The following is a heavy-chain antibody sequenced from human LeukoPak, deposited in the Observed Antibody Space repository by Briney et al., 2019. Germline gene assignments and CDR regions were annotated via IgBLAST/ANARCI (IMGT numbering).Heavy chain of an antibody. CDR1: GFTFRNSV. Sequence: GGSLRLSYSTSGFTFRNSVMQWVRQTPGKGLESVSVISTDGSQYYPDSVKGRFTIFRDNSKNTLYLQMNSLRPEDTAIYYCAKNDGNIWQPHSWGQGTLVTVSS. J-gene: IGHJ4*02. CDR2: ISTDGSQ. CDR3: AKNDGNIWQPHS. V-gene: IGHV3-64D*06.